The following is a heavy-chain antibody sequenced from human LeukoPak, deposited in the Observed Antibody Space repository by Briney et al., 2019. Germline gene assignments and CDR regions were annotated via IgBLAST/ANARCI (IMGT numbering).Heavy chain of an antibody. CDR1: GYTFTGYY. CDR2: INPNSGGT. D-gene: IGHD6-19*01. Sequence: ASVKVSCKASGYTFTGYYMHWVRQAPGQGLEWMGWINPNSGGTNYAQKFQGRVTMTRDTSISTAYMELSRLRSDDTAVYYCARGTPQQWLRYYYGMGVWGQGTTVTVSS. V-gene: IGHV1-2*02. J-gene: IGHJ6*02. CDR3: ARGTPQQWLRYYYGMGV.